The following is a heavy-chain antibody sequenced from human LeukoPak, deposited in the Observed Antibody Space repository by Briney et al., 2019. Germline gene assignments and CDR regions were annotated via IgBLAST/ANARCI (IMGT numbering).Heavy chain of an antibody. D-gene: IGHD4-17*01. CDR1: GFTFSNYG. J-gene: IGHJ6*03. CDR2: IRYDGSNK. Sequence: PGGSLRLSCAASGFTFSNYGMHWVRQAPGKGLEWVAFIRYDGSNKYYADSVKGRFTISRDNSKNTLYLQMNSLRAEDTAVYYCAKPATVTRSVYYYYMDVWGKGTTVTVSS. V-gene: IGHV3-30*02. CDR3: AKPATVTRSVYYYYMDV.